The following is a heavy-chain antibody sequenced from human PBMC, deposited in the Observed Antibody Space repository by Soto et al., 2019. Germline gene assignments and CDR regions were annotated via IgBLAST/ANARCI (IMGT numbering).Heavy chain of an antibody. CDR3: ARGSGYCSGGSCYNWFDP. CDR2: IYYSVST. V-gene: IGHV4-31*03. CDR1: GGSISSGGYY. Sequence: SETLSLTCTVSGGSISSGGYYWSWIRQHPGKGFVFIGYIYYSVSTYYISSLKSRVTISVDTSKNQFSLNLSSVTAADTAVYFCARGSGYCSGGSCYNWFDPWGQGTLVTVSS. J-gene: IGHJ5*02. D-gene: IGHD2-15*01.